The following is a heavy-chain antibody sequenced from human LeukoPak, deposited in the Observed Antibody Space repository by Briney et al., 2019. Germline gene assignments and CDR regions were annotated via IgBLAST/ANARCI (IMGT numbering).Heavy chain of an antibody. V-gene: IGHV4-4*07. Sequence: SETLSLTCDVSGGSVRSYWGGWVRQPAGKGLEWLGRIYSTGSTRFNPSLKSRLTLSIDTSTNQFSLKLTSVTAADTAVYFCARQGYTVSYYFLDYWSQGTLVTVSS. J-gene: IGHJ4*02. D-gene: IGHD1-26*01. CDR3: ARQGYTVSYYFLDY. CDR2: IYSTGST. CDR1: GGSVRSYW.